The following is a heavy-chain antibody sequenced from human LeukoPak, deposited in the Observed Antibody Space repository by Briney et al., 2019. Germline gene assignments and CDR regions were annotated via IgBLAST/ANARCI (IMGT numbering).Heavy chain of an antibody. CDR3: AKDSDHRGSYYAD. D-gene: IGHD1-26*01. CDR2: ISYDGSNK. CDR1: GFTFSSYG. V-gene: IGHV3-30*18. Sequence: GGSLRLSCAASGFTFSSYGMHWVRQAPGKGLEWVAVISYDGSNKYYADSVKGRFTISRDNSKNTLYLQMNSLRAEDTAVYYCAKDSDHRGSYYADWGQGTLVTVSS. J-gene: IGHJ4*02.